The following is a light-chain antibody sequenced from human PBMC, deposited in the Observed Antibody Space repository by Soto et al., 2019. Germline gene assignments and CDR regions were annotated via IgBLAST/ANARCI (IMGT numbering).Light chain of an antibody. V-gene: IGLV2-8*01. J-gene: IGLJ1*01. CDR3: ASYAGSINYV. CDR2: EVS. Sequence: QSALNQPPSASGSPGQSVTISCTGTSSDVGGYNYVSWYQQYPDKAPKLMIYEVSKRPSGVPDRFSGSKSGNTASLTVSGVQAEDEADYYCASYAGSINYVLGSGTKLTVL. CDR1: SSDVGGYNY.